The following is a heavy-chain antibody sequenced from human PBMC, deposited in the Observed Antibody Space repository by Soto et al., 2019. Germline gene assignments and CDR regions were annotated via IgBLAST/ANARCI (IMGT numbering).Heavy chain of an antibody. CDR1: GDSVSSNSAA. J-gene: IGHJ6*02. D-gene: IGHD5-12*01. CDR3: ARVGSNSGYDHYYYYYGMDV. V-gene: IGHV6-1*01. CDR2: TYYRSKWYN. Sequence: SQTLSLTCAISGDSVSSNSAAWNWIRQSPSRGLEWLGRTYYRSKWYNDYAVSVKSRITINPDTSKNQFSLQLNSVTPEDTAVYYCARVGSNSGYDHYYYYYGMDVWGQGTTVTVS.